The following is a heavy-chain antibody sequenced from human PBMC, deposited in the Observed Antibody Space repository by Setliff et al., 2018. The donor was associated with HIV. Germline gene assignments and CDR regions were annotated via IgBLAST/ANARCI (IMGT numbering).Heavy chain of an antibody. Sequence: LRLSCAASGFTFSSYSMNWVRQAPGRGLEWVSSITSSGSYIYYADSVKGRFTISRDNAKSSLYLQMNSLRAEDTAVYYCARVKPHLRRSGTYWIVDYWGQGTLVTVSS. CDR2: ITSSGSYI. CDR3: ARVKPHLRRSGTYWIVDY. D-gene: IGHD1-26*01. J-gene: IGHJ4*02. V-gene: IGHV3-21*01. CDR1: GFTFSSYS.